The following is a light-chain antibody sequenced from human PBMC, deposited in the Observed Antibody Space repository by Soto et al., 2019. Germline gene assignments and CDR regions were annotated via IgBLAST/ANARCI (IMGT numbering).Light chain of an antibody. J-gene: IGLJ1*01. Sequence: QSALTQPASVSGSPGQSIPISCTGSSSDIGAFNYVAWYQQHPGKAPKLIIHGVTNRPSGVSSRFSGSKSDYTASLTISGLQAEDEADYYCSSYTAAFFYVFGTGTKVTAL. V-gene: IGLV2-14*01. CDR2: GVT. CDR3: SSYTAAFFYV. CDR1: SSDIGAFNY.